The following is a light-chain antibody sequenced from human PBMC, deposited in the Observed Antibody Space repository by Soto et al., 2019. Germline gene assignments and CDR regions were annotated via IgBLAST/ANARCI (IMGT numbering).Light chain of an antibody. V-gene: IGKV4-1*01. CDR1: QSILYTSNNKNC. Sequence: DIVMTQSPDSLAVSLGERATINCKSSQSILYTSNNKNCLAWYQQKPGQPPKLLIYWASTRESGVPVRFSGSGSGTDFTLPISSLQAEDVAVYYCQQYYSNPRTFGQGTKVDIK. J-gene: IGKJ1*01. CDR3: QQYYSNPRT. CDR2: WAS.